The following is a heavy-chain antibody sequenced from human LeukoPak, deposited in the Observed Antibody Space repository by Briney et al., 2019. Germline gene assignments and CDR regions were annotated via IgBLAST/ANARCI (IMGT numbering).Heavy chain of an antibody. CDR3: ARDPLGYYDSSGYSAWYFDL. CDR2: ISYDGSSK. V-gene: IGHV3-30-3*01. J-gene: IGHJ2*01. D-gene: IGHD3-22*01. CDR1: GFTFSSYA. Sequence: PGRSLRLSCAASGFTFSSYAMHWVRQAPGKGLEWVAVISYDGSSKYYADSVKGRFTISRDNSKNTLYLQMNSLRAEDTAVYYCARDPLGYYDSSGYSAWYFDLWGRGTLVTVSS.